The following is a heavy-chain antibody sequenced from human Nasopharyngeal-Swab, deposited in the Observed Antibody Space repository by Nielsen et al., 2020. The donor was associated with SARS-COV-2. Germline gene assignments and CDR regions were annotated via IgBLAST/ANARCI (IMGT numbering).Heavy chain of an antibody. J-gene: IGHJ4*02. V-gene: IGHV4-59*08. Sequence: SETLSLTCIVSGGSKSSYYWTWIRQSPGKGLEWIGYIYYSGSTDYNPSLKGRVTISVDTSKNQFSLKLNSVTAADTAVYYCARRETIVGSFDYLGQGTLVTVSS. CDR1: GGSKSSYY. CDR3: ARRETIVGSFDY. CDR2: IYYSGST. D-gene: IGHD1-26*01.